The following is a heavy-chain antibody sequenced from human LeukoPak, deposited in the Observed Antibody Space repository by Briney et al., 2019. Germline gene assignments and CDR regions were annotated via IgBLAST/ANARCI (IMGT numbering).Heavy chain of an antibody. Sequence: GGSLRLSCAASGFTFSSYAMNWVRQAPGKGLEWVSAISGSGGSTYYADSVKGRFTISRDNSKNTLYLQMNSLRAEDTAVYYCAKGKDDSTGWYFFYWGQGTLVTVSS. CDR2: ISGSGGST. D-gene: IGHD6-19*01. V-gene: IGHV3-23*01. CDR1: GFTFSSYA. J-gene: IGHJ4*02. CDR3: AKGKDDSTGWYFFY.